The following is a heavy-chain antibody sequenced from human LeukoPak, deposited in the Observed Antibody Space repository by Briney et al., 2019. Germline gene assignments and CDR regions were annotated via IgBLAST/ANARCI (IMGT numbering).Heavy chain of an antibody. D-gene: IGHD3-10*01. CDR2: INPNSGGT. Sequence: ASVKVSCKASGYTFTGYYMHWVRQAPGQGLGWMGWINPNSGGTNYAQKFQGRVTMTRDTSISTAYMELSRLRSDDTAVYYCARGITMVRGVIPRGYWFDPWGQGTLVTVSS. CDR1: GYTFTGYY. CDR3: ARGITMVRGVIPRGYWFDP. J-gene: IGHJ5*02. V-gene: IGHV1-2*02.